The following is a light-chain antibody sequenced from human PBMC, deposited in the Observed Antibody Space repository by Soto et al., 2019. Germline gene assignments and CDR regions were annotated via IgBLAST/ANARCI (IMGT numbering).Light chain of an antibody. CDR2: LGS. J-gene: IGKJ1*01. CDR3: MQTLQTPPWT. Sequence: DVVMTQSPLSLPVIPGEPASISCRSSQTLLHSNGHNYLDWYLQKPGQSPQLLIYLGSNRASGVPDRFNGSGSGTEFTLKTSRVEAEDVGIYYCMQTLQTPPWTFGQGTKVEIK. V-gene: IGKV2-28*01. CDR1: QTLLHSNGHNY.